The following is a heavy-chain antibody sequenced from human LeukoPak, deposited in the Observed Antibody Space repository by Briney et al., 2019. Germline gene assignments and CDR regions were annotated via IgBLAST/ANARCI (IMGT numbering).Heavy chain of an antibody. CDR3: AKEGVYGDYDYFDY. Sequence: PGGSLRLSCAASGFTVSSNYMSWVRQAPGKGLEWVSAISGSGGSTYYADSVKGRFTISRDNSKNTLYLQMNSLRAEDTAVYYCAKEGVYGDYDYFDYWGQGTLVTVSS. CDR1: GFTVSSNY. CDR2: ISGSGGST. V-gene: IGHV3-23*01. D-gene: IGHD4-17*01. J-gene: IGHJ4*02.